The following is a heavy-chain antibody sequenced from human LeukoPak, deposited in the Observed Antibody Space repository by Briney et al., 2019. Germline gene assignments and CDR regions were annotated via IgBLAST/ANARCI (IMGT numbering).Heavy chain of an antibody. D-gene: IGHD2-8*01. CDR3: ARGAGMVYAIRRGY. CDR2: INTDGSST. J-gene: IGHJ4*02. V-gene: IGHV3-74*01. CDR1: GFTFSSYW. Sequence: QPGGSLRLSCAASGFTFSSYWMHWVRQAPGKGLVWVSRINTDGSSTSYADSVKGRFTISRDNAKNTLYLQMNSLRAEDTAVYYCARGAGMVYAIRRGYWGQGTLVTVSS.